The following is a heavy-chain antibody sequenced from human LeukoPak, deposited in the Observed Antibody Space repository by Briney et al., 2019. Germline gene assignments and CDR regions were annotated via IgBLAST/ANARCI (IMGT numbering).Heavy chain of an antibody. J-gene: IGHJ6*03. CDR2: INAGYGDT. V-gene: IGHV1-3*03. Sequence: ASVKVSCKASGYTFTTYNINWVRQAPGQGLEWMGWINAGYGDTKYSQEFQGRVTITRDTSASTAYMELSNLRSEDMALYYCARGMSGSYLDVWGKGTTVTVSS. CDR3: ARGMSGSYLDV. D-gene: IGHD3-3*01. CDR1: GYTFTTYN.